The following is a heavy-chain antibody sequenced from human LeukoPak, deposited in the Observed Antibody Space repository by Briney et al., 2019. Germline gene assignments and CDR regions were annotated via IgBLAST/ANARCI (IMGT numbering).Heavy chain of an antibody. V-gene: IGHV3-7*01. CDR1: GFTFSDYW. J-gene: IGHJ4*02. CDR2: IRQDDSEK. D-gene: IGHD4-23*01. CDR3: ATDRKVGTWDPRFNY. Sequence: GGSLRLSCSASGFTFSDYWMMWVRQAPGKGLEWVGNIRQDDSEKNYVDSVKGRFTISRDNAKLSLYLQMNSLRAEDTAVYYCATDRKVGTWDPRFNYWGQGTLVTVSS.